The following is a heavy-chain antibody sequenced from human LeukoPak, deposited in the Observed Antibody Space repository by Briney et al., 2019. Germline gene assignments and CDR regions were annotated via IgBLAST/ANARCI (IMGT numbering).Heavy chain of an antibody. CDR3: ARAPANYGDYYYYMDV. CDR1: GFTFSDYY. Sequence: GGSLRLSCAASGFTFSDYYMSWIRQAPGKGLEWVSYISSSGSTIYYADSVKGRFAISRDNAKNSLYLQMNSLRAEDTAVYYCARAPANYGDYYYYMDVWGKGTTVTVSS. J-gene: IGHJ6*03. CDR2: ISSSGSTI. D-gene: IGHD4-17*01. V-gene: IGHV3-11*01.